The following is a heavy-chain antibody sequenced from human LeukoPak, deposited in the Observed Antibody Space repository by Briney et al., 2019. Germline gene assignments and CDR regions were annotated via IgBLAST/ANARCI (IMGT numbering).Heavy chain of an antibody. J-gene: IGHJ4*02. Sequence: GGSLRLSCAASGFIFSKYWMTWVRQAPGKGLEWVSGINWNGGSTGYADSVKGRFTISRDNAKSSLYLQMNSLRAEDTALYHCARSRLGAMLDYYDSSGYYDYWGQGTLVTVSS. CDR1: GFIFSKYW. CDR3: ARSRLGAMLDYYDSSGYYDY. D-gene: IGHD3-22*01. V-gene: IGHV3-20*01. CDR2: INWNGGST.